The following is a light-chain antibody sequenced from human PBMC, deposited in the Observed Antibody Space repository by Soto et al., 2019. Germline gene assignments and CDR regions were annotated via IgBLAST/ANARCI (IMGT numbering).Light chain of an antibody. CDR2: DVS. J-gene: IGKJ1*01. CDR3: QQYHTYST. CDR1: QAISDW. V-gene: IGKV1-5*01. Sequence: DIQMTQSPSTLSASVGDRVSITCRASQAISDWLAWYQQKPGQVPELLIFDVSTLESGVPSRFSGSRSGTEFTLTISSLQPDDFATYFCQQYHTYSTFGPGTKVDIK.